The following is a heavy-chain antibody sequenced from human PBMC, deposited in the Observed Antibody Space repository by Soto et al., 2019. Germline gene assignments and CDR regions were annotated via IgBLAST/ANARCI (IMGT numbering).Heavy chain of an antibody. Sequence: GASVKVSCKASGYTFTSYHLHWVRQAPGQGLEWMGMIDPGGGSTSHAQKFQGRVTMTWDTSTSTVYMDVRSLRSEDTALYFCARVLPSTTIYGMDVWGQGTTVTVSS. CDR1: GYTFTSYH. D-gene: IGHD3-10*01. CDR3: ARVLPSTTIYGMDV. CDR2: IDPGGGST. J-gene: IGHJ6*02. V-gene: IGHV1-46*01.